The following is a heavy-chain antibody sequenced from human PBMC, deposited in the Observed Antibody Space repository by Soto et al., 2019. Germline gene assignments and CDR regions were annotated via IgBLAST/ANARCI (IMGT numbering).Heavy chain of an antibody. Sequence: ASVKVSCKASGYTFTTHYIHWVRQTPGQGPEWMGIIDPRSGSAGYAQRFQVSVTMTRDTPTSTFYMELSSLRSEDTAVYYCARGNDFPYYYYGLDVWGQGTTVTVSS. V-gene: IGHV1-46*03. CDR3: ARGNDFPYYYYGLDV. J-gene: IGHJ6*02. CDR1: GYTFTTHY. CDR2: IDPRSGSA. D-gene: IGHD3-3*01.